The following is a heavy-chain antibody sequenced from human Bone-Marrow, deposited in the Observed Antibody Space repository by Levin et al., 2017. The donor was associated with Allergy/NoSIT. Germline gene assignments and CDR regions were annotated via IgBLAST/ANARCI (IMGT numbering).Heavy chain of an antibody. J-gene: IGHJ4*02. CDR1: GYTFTGYY. CDR3: ARDRGGYYYDSSGYLRTPYYFDY. Sequence: ASVKVSCKASGYTFTGYYMHWVRQAPGQGLEWMGWINPNSGGTNYAQKFQGWVTMTRDTSISTAYMELSRLRSDDTAVYYCARDRGGYYYDSSGYLRTPYYFDYWGQGTLVTVSS. CDR2: INPNSGGT. V-gene: IGHV1-2*04. D-gene: IGHD3-22*01.